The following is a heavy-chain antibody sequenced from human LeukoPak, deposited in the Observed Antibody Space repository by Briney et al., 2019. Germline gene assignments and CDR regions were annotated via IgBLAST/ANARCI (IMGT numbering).Heavy chain of an antibody. CDR1: GYTFTSYG. CDR2: ISAYNGNT. Sequence: ASVKVSCKASGYTFTSYGISWVRHATGQGLEWMGWISAYNGNTNYAQKLQGRVTMTTDTSTSTAYMELRSLRSDDTAVYYCARGGIVVVVAATRHYYYGMDVWGQGTTVTVSS. D-gene: IGHD2-15*01. CDR3: ARGGIVVVVAATRHYYYGMDV. J-gene: IGHJ6*02. V-gene: IGHV1-18*01.